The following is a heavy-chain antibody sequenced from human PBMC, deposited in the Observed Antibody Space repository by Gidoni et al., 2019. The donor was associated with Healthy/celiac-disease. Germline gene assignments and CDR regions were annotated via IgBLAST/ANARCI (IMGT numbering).Heavy chain of an antibody. CDR2: IYHSGST. V-gene: IGHV4-4*02. J-gene: IGHJ4*02. CDR3: ARRARYNWNDAFDY. D-gene: IGHD1-1*01. Sequence: QVQLQESGPGLVKPSGTLSLTCAVSGGPISSSNWWSLVRQPPGKGLEWIGEIYHSGSTNYNPSLKSRVTISVAKSKNQFSLKLSSVTAADTAVYYCARRARYNWNDAFDYWGQGTLVTVSS. CDR1: GGPISSSNW.